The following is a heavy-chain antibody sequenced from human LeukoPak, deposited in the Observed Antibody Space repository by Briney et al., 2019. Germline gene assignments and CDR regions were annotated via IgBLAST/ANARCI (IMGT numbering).Heavy chain of an antibody. CDR2: IIPIFGTA. D-gene: IGHD5-12*01. CDR1: GYTFTSYA. V-gene: IGHV1-69*13. CDR3: VRKWLRLGLFDY. Sequence: SVKVSCKASGYTFTSYAISWVRQAPGQGLEWMGGIIPIFGTANYAQKFQGRVTITADESTSTAYMELSSLRSEDTAVYYCVRKWLRLGLFDYWGQGTLVTVSS. J-gene: IGHJ4*02.